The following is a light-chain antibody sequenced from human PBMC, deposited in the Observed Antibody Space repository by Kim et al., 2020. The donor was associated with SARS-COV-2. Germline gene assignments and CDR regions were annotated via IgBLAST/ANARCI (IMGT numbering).Light chain of an antibody. CDR2: ATS. J-gene: IGKJ2*01. CDR3: QQHDHFPYT. Sequence: ASGGDRVTITCRASQRISDWLAWYQHKPGKAPKLLIFATSKLESGIPLRFSGSGSGTEFTLTISSLQPDDSAIYYCQQHDHFPYTFGQGTKLEI. V-gene: IGKV1-5*03. CDR1: QRISDW.